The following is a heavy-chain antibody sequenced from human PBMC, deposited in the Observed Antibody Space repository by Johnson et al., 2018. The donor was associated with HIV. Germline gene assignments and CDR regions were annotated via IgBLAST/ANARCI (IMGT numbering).Heavy chain of an antibody. CDR3: ARARMVRGVRDAFDI. J-gene: IGHJ3*02. V-gene: IGHV3-30-3*01. D-gene: IGHD3-10*01. CDR2: ISYDGSNK. Sequence: QVQLVESGGGVVQPGRSLRLSCAASGFTFSSYAMHWVRQAPGKGLEWVAVISYDGSNKYYADSVKGRFTISRDNSKNTLYLLMNSLRAEDTAVYYCARARMVRGVRDAFDIWGQGTMVTVSS. CDR1: GFTFSSYA.